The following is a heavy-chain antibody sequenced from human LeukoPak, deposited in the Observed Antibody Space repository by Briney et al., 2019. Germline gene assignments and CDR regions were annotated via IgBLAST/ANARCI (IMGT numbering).Heavy chain of an antibody. CDR3: ARAVYDSSGLGNY. D-gene: IGHD3-22*01. Sequence: GGSLRLSCAASGFTFSSYWMGWVRQAPGKGLEWVANIKQDGSEKNYVDSVKGRFTISRDNAKNSLYLQMNSLRAEDMAVYYCARAVYDSSGLGNYWGQGTQVTVSS. CDR1: GFTFSSYW. V-gene: IGHV3-7*01. CDR2: IKQDGSEK. J-gene: IGHJ4*02.